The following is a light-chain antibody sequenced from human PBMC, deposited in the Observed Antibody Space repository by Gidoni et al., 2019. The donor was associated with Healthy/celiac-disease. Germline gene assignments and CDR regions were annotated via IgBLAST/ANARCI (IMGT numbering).Light chain of an antibody. J-gene: IGKJ4*01. CDR2: GAS. CDR3: QQYGSSPRA. V-gene: IGKV3-20*01. Sequence: EIVLTQSPGTRSLSTGERATLPCRSMQSVSSSYLAWYQQKPGQAPRLLIYGASSRATGIPDRFSGSGSGTDFTLTISSLEPEDFAVYYCQQYGSSPRAFGGGTQLEIK. CDR1: QSVSSSY.